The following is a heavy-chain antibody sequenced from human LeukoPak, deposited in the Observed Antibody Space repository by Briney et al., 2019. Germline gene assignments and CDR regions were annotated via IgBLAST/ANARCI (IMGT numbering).Heavy chain of an antibody. CDR2: ISGSGGST. CDR1: GFTFSSYA. J-gene: IGHJ4*02. CDR3: AKDRVVVVPAESYFDY. D-gene: IGHD2-2*01. V-gene: IGHV3-23*01. Sequence: QPGGSLRLSCAASGFTFSSYAMSWVRQAPGKGLEWVSAISGSGGSTYYADSVKGRFTISRDNSKNTLCLQMNSLRAEDTAVYYCAKDRVVVVPAESYFDYWGQGTLVTVSS.